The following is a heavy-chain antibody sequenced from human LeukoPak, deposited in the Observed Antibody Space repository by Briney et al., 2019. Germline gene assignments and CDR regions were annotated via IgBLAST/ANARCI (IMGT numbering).Heavy chain of an antibody. D-gene: IGHD1-26*01. CDR3: AKDPRGSYGTLYYFDY. Sequence: GGSLRLSCAASGFTFSSYSMNWVRQAPGKGLEWVSYISSSSSTIYYADSVKGRFTISRDNSKNTLYLQMNSLRAEDTAVYYCAKDPRGSYGTLYYFDYWGQGTLVTVSS. V-gene: IGHV3-48*01. CDR1: GFTFSSYS. CDR2: ISSSSSTI. J-gene: IGHJ4*02.